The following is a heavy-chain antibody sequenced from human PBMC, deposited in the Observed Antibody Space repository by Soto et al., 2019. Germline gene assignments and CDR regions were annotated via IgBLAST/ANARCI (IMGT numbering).Heavy chain of an antibody. Sequence: QIQLVQSGGDVKTHGASVKVYCTTSRYTFTRHGIAWVRQAPGPGLEWMGWISTFNGKTDYAQKFQGRVTMTADTITSTVHMELRSLRSDDTAVYYCARLLTEGATFREDAFDLWGPGTKVTVSS. D-gene: IGHD3-9*01. J-gene: IGHJ3*01. CDR1: RYTFTRHG. CDR2: ISTFNGKT. V-gene: IGHV1-18*01. CDR3: ARLLTEGATFREDAFDL.